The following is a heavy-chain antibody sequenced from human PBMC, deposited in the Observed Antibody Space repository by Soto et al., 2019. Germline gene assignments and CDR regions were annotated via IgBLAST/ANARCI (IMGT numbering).Heavy chain of an antibody. D-gene: IGHD3-3*01. CDR3: ARNHYDFWSGYMDV. CDR2: INPNSGGT. CDR1: GYTFTGYY. V-gene: IGHV1-2*04. J-gene: IGHJ6*04. Sequence: ASVKVSCKASGYTFTGYYMHWVRQAPGQGLEWMGWINPNSGGTNYAQKFQGWVTMTRDTSISTAYMELSRLRSDDTAVYYCARNHYDFWSGYMDVWGKGTTVTVSS.